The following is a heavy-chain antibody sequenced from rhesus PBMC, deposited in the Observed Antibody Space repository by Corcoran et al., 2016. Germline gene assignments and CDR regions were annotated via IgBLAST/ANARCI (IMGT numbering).Heavy chain of an antibody. Sequence: QVQLQESGPGLVKPSETLSLTCTVSGASMNINWWSWFRQPPGKGLDWIGVIDGGTGWTNFNPYLNGRISISRDASKNQFFLKLTSMAAADTAVYWCARIGFTGYGALAFWGQGVLVTVSS. CDR3: ARIGFTGYGALAF. J-gene: IGHJ4*01. V-gene: IGHV4-80*01. CDR1: GASMNINW. D-gene: IGHD5-30*01. CDR2: IDGGTGWT.